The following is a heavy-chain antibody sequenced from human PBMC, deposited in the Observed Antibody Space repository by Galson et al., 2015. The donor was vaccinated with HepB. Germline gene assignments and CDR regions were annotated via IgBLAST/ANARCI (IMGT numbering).Heavy chain of an antibody. J-gene: IGHJ2*01. CDR3: VRPRGAGAGDYQNWIFDL. CDR2: ISYTGSYT. Sequence: SLRLSCAASGFSFNYFPMHWVRQAPGKGLEWVAVISYTGSYTGHADFGRGRFTISRDNSKNALYLQMNSLRVEDTALYYCVRPRGAGAGDYQNWIFDLWGRGTLVTVSS. V-gene: IGHV3-30*04. CDR1: GFSFNYFP. D-gene: IGHD4-17*01.